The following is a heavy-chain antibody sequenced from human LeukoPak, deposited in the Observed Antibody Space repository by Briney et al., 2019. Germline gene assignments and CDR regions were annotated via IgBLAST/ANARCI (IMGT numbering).Heavy chain of an antibody. CDR1: GFIFSSYV. J-gene: IGHJ4*02. D-gene: IGHD4-23*01. CDR2: ISGGDTST. Sequence: GGSLRLSCAASGFIFSSYVMNWVRQAPGKGLEWVSTISGGDTSTFYADSVKGRFTISRDNSKNTLYLQMNNLRAEDTAVYYCAKNLNGGNTHSDYWGQGTLVTVSS. CDR3: AKNLNGGNTHSDY. V-gene: IGHV3-23*01.